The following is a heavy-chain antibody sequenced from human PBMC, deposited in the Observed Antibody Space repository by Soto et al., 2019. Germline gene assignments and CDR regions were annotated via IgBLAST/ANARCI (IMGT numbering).Heavy chain of an antibody. CDR1: CGSISSGRW. D-gene: IGHD4-17*01. V-gene: IGHV4-4*02. CDR2: IYHGGST. CDR3: AKDVTTSIINDAFDI. Sequence: SETLSLTCAVSCGSISSGRWWRWVRQPPGKGLAWIGQIYHGGSTNYNPSLKSRVTILVDKAKNLLSLNLKSVTAADTAVYYCAKDVTTSIINDAFDIWGQGTMVTVSS. J-gene: IGHJ3*02.